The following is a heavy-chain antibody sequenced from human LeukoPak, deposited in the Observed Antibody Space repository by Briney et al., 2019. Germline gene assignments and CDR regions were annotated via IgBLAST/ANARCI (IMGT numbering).Heavy chain of an antibody. J-gene: IGHJ5*02. CDR2: INPNSGGT. V-gene: IGHV1-2*02. D-gene: IGHD3-3*01. Sequence: ASVKVSCKASGYTFTGYYIHWVRQAPGQGLEWMGWINPNSGGTNYAQKFQGRVTKTRNTSISTAYMELSSLRSEDTAVYYCARVGQNKSFWSGYSPMLTDWFDPWGQGTLVTVSS. CDR3: ARVGQNKSFWSGYSPMLTDWFDP. CDR1: GYTFTGYY.